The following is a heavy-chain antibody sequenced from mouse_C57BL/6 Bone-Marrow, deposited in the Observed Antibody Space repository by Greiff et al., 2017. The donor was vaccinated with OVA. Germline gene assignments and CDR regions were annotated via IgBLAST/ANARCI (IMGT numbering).Heavy chain of an antibody. CDR2: ISSGSSTI. J-gene: IGHJ3*01. CDR1: GFTFSDYG. V-gene: IGHV5-17*01. D-gene: IGHD1-1*01. Sequence: EVHLVESGGGLVKPGGSLKLSCAASGFTFSDYGMHWVRQAPEKGLEWVAYISSGSSTIYYADTVKGRFTISRDNAKNTLFLQMTSLRSEDTAMYYYARRYYGSSYVPFAYWGQGTLVTVSA. CDR3: ARRYYGSSYVPFAY.